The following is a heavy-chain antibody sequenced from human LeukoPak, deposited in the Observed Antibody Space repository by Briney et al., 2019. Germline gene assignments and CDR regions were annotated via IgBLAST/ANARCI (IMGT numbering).Heavy chain of an antibody. J-gene: IGHJ4*02. V-gene: IGHV3-7*01. CDR1: GFTFSRYW. D-gene: IGHD1-26*01. CDR3: ARSFGGNYPQSPFDY. CDR2: IKLDGSEK. Sequence: GGSLRLSCAASGFTFSRYWMSWVRQAPGKGLEWVANIKLDGSEKYYVDSVKGRFTISRDNAKNSLYLQMNSLRAEDTAVYYCARSFGGNYPQSPFDYWGQGTLVTVSS.